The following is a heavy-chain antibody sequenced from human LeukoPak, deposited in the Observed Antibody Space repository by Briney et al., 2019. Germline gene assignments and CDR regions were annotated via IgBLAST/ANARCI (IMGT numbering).Heavy chain of an antibody. CDR2: INHSGST. V-gene: IGHV4-34*01. J-gene: IGHJ6*02. CDR3: ASDGPFYYGMDV. Sequence: SETLSLTCAVYGGSFSGYYWSWIRQPPGKGLEWIGEINHSGSTNYNPSLKSRVTISVDTSKNQFSLKLSSVTAADTAVYYRASDGPFYYGMDVWGQGTTVTVSS. CDR1: GGSFSGYY.